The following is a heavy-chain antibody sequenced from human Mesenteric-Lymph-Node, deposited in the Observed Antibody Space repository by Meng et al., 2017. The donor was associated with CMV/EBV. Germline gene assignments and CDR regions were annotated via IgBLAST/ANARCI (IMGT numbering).Heavy chain of an antibody. CDR1: GFTFSNYG. D-gene: IGHD2-2*01. CDR2: IRYDGSDK. CDR3: ASGYCSSYDCRTEYYYGMDV. Sequence: GGSLRLSCAASGFTFSNYGMHWVRQAPGKGLEWVAFIRYDGSDKYYAESVKGRFTISRDNSKDTLDLHMYSLRGADTAVYYCASGYCSSYDCRTEYYYGMDVWGQGTSVTVSS. J-gene: IGHJ6*02. V-gene: IGHV3-30*02.